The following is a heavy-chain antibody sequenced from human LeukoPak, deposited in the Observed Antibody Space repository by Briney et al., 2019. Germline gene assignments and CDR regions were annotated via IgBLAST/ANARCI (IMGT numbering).Heavy chain of an antibody. CDR3: ARTYGDYDYYYGLDV. J-gene: IGHJ6*02. V-gene: IGHV3-66*01. D-gene: IGHD4-17*01. CDR1: GYTVSNNY. CDR2: IDSDGST. Sequence: PGGSLRLSCAASGYTVSNNYMAWVRQAPGKGLEWASVIDSDGSTYYADSVKGRFTISRDNSKNTLFLQMSSLGAEDTAVYYCARTYGDYDYYYGLDVWGQGTTVTVSS.